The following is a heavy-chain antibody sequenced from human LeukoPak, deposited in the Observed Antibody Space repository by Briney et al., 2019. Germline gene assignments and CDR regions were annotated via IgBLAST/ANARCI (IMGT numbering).Heavy chain of an antibody. D-gene: IGHD3-22*01. CDR3: ARTGYDSSGYYLYYYYYMDV. V-gene: IGHV3-20*04. J-gene: IGHJ6*03. CDR2: INWNGGST. CDR1: GFTFDDYG. Sequence: GSLRLSCAASGFTFDDYGMSWVRQAPGKGLEWVSGINWNGGSTGYADSVKGRFTISRDNAKNSLYLQRNSLRAEDTALYYCARTGYDSSGYYLYYYYYMDVWGKGTTVTVSS.